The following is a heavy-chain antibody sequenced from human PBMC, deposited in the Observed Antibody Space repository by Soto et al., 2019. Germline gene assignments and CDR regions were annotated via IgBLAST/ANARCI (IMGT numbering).Heavy chain of an antibody. CDR2: IDPSDSYT. CDR1: GYSFTSYW. CDR3: ARYLFRCSGGSCYPEDYYYGMDV. J-gene: IGHJ6*02. D-gene: IGHD2-15*01. V-gene: IGHV5-10-1*01. Sequence: GESLKISCKGSGYSFTSYWISWVRQMPGKGLEWMGRIDPSDSYTNYSPSFQGHVTISADQSISTAYLQWSSLKASDTAMYYCARYLFRCSGGSCYPEDYYYGMDVWGQGTTVTVSS.